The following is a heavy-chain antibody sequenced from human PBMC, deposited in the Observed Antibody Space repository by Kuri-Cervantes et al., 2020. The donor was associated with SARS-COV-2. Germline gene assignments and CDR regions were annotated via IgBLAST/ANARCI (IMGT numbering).Heavy chain of an antibody. Sequence: SVKVSCKASGGTFSSYAISWVRQAPGQGLEWMGGIIPIFGTANYAQKFQGRVTITADESTSTAYMELSSLRSDDTAVYYCARGGIAAAGWVDWFDPWGQGTLVTVSS. D-gene: IGHD6-13*01. CDR2: IIPIFGTA. V-gene: IGHV1-69*13. CDR1: GGTFSSYA. J-gene: IGHJ5*02. CDR3: ARGGIAAAGWVDWFDP.